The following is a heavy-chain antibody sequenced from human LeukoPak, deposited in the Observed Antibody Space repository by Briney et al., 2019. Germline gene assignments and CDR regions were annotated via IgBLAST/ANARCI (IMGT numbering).Heavy chain of an antibody. J-gene: IGHJ6*02. Sequence: SETLSLTCTVSGDSIVNSNNYWGWIRQPPGKGLEWIGYIYYSGSTYYNPSLKSRVTISVDTSKNQFSLKLSSVTAADTAVYYCARESYGGNSVYYYGMDVWGQGTTVTVSS. D-gene: IGHD4-23*01. CDR1: GDSIVNSNNY. V-gene: IGHV4-30-4*08. CDR3: ARESYGGNSVYYYGMDV. CDR2: IYYSGST.